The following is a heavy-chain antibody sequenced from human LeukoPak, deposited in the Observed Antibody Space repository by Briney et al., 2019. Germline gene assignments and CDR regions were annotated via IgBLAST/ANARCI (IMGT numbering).Heavy chain of an antibody. Sequence: ERPMRLSCAASGFTFSSYAMHWVRQAPGKGLEWVAVISYDGSNKYYADSVKGRFTISRDNSKNTLYLQMNSLRAEDTAVYYCARGFTTPWGQGTLVTVSS. D-gene: IGHD1-1*01. J-gene: IGHJ5*02. V-gene: IGHV3-30-3*01. CDR1: GFTFSSYA. CDR2: ISYDGSNK. CDR3: ARGFTTP.